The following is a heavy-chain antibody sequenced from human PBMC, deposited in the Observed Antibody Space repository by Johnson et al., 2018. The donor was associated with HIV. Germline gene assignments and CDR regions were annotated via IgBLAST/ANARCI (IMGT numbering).Heavy chain of an antibody. CDR1: EFTFSTYG. V-gene: IGHV3-30*02. Sequence: QVQLVESGGGVVQPGGSLRLSCAASEFTFSTYGMHWVRQAPGKGLEWVAFIRYDGSNKYYADSVKGRFTISRDNSKNTLYLQMNSLRAEDTAVYYCAKTEDAFDIWGQGTMVTVSS. CDR3: AKTEDAFDI. J-gene: IGHJ3*02. CDR2: IRYDGSNK.